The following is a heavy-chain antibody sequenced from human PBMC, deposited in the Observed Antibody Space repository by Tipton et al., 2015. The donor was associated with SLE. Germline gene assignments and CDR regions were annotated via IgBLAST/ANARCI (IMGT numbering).Heavy chain of an antibody. V-gene: IGHV3-33*06. Sequence: SLRLSCAASGFTFSSYGMHWVRQAPGKGLEWVAVIWYDGSNKYYADSVKGRFTISRDNSKNTLYLQMNSLRAEDTAVYYCAKDLRIAAAGSGAFDIWGQGTMVPVSS. CDR1: GFTFSSYG. J-gene: IGHJ3*02. CDR3: AKDLRIAAAGSGAFDI. CDR2: IWYDGSNK. D-gene: IGHD6-13*01.